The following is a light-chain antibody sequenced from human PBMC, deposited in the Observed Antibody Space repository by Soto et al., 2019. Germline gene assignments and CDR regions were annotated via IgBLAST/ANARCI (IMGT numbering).Light chain of an antibody. Sequence: QAVLTQPPSASGTPGQRVTISCSGSNSNIGSNSVTWYQQLPGTAPKLLIYTHNQRPSGVPDRFSGSKSGTSASLAISGLQSEDEADYYCAAWDDSLNGPVFGGGTKVTV. CDR1: NSNIGSNS. J-gene: IGLJ3*02. V-gene: IGLV1-44*01. CDR2: THN. CDR3: AAWDDSLNGPV.